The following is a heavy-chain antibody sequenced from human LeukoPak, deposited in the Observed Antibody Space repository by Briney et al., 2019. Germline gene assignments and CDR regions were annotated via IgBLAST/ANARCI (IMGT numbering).Heavy chain of an antibody. D-gene: IGHD6-13*01. J-gene: IGHJ6*04. CDR1: GFTFSSYA. V-gene: IGHV3-23*01. Sequence: GGSLRLSCAASGFTFSSYAMSWVRPAPGKGLEWVSAISGSGGSTYYADSVKGRFTISRDNSKNTLYLQMNSLRAEDTAVYYCAKRIAAAGTFYGMDVWGKGTTVTVSS. CDR2: ISGSGGST. CDR3: AKRIAAAGTFYGMDV.